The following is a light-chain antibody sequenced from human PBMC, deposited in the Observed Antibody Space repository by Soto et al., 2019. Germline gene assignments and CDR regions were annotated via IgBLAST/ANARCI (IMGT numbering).Light chain of an antibody. CDR1: QSVTSSY. Sequence: EIVLTQSPGTLSLSPGERATLSCRASQSVTSSYLAWYQQKPGQAPRLLLYGASSRATGIPVRFSGSGSGTDFTLAISRFEPEDVSVYYYQEYGSSPWTFGQGTKVDSK. CDR3: QEYGSSPWT. CDR2: GAS. V-gene: IGKV3-20*01. J-gene: IGKJ1*01.